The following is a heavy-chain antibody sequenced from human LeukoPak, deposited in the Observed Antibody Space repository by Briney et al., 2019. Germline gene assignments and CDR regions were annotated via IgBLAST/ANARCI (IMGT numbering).Heavy chain of an antibody. CDR2: ISSSSSYI. D-gene: IGHD3-10*01. V-gene: IGHV3-21*01. CDR3: ALRPLRVRGVYENHYFDY. J-gene: IGHJ4*02. CDR1: GFTFSSYS. Sequence: GGSLRLSCAASGFTFSSYSMNWVRQAPGKGLEWVSSISSSSSYIYYADSVKGRFAISRDNAKNSLYLQMNSLRAEDTAVYYCALRPLRVRGVYENHYFDYWGQGTLATVSS.